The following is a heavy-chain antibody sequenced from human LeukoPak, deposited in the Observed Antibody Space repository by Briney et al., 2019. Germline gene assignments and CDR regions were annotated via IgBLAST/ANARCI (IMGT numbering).Heavy chain of an antibody. D-gene: IGHD1-26*01. V-gene: IGHV4-39*07. Sequence: PSETLSLTCTVSGGSISSSSYYWGWIRQPPGKGLEWIGSIYYSGSTYYNPSLKSRVTISVDTSKNQFSLKLSSVTAADTAVYYCATMEATGYFDYWGQGTLVTVSS. CDR3: ATMEATGYFDY. J-gene: IGHJ4*02. CDR1: GGSISSSSYY. CDR2: IYYSGST.